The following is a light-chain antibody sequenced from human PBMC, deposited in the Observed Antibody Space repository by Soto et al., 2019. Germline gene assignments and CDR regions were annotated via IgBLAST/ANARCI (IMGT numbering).Light chain of an antibody. CDR2: GAS. CDR3: QQYGSSPGM. CDR1: QSVSSSY. V-gene: IGKV3-20*01. Sequence: EIVLTQSPGTLSLSPGERATLACRASQSVSSSYLAWYQQKPGQAPGLLIDGASRQATGIPDRFSGTGAGEDFALPSSSREPEDVSVYYCQQYGSSPGMLGQRTKVEL. J-gene: IGKJ1*01.